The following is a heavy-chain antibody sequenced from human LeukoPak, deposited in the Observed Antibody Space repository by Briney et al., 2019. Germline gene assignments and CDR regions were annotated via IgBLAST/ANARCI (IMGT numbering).Heavy chain of an antibody. J-gene: IGHJ4*02. Sequence: PSETLSLTCTVSGGSVSSGSYYWSWIRRPPGKGLEWIGEINHSGSTNYNPSLKSRVTISVDTSKNQFSLKLSSVTAADTAVYYCARGVHDYGASLGYWGQGTLVTVSS. CDR2: INHSGST. V-gene: IGHV4-39*07. CDR3: ARGVHDYGASLGY. D-gene: IGHD4-17*01. CDR1: GGSVSSGSYY.